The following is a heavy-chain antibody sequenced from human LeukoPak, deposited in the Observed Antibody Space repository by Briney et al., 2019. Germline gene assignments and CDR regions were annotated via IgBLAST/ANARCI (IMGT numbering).Heavy chain of an antibody. Sequence: GASVKVSCKASGYTFTGYYMHWVRQAPGQGLEWMGWINPNSGGTNYAQKFQGRVTMTRDMSISTAYMELSRLRSDDTAVYYCARDKVGGYSYGYNDYWGQGTLVTVSS. CDR1: GYTFTGYY. V-gene: IGHV1-2*02. J-gene: IGHJ4*02. CDR2: INPNSGGT. D-gene: IGHD5-18*01. CDR3: ARDKVGGYSYGYNDY.